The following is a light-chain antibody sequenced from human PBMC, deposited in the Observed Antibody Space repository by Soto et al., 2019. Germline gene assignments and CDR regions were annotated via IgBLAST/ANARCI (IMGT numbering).Light chain of an antibody. CDR1: SSDIGTYNY. V-gene: IGLV2-14*01. Sequence: QSALTQPASVSGYPGQSITISCTGTSSDIGTYNYVSWYQQHPGKVPKLMIYEVSNRPSGVSNRFSGSKSGNTASLAISGLQAEDEADYYCSSYTTSSTQVFGGGTKLTVL. J-gene: IGLJ3*02. CDR2: EVS. CDR3: SSYTTSSTQV.